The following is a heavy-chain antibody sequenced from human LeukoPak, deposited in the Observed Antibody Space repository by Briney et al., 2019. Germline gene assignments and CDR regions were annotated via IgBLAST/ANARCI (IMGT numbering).Heavy chain of an antibody. V-gene: IGHV1-24*01. CDR3: ATAPLEWLLYGWFDP. D-gene: IGHD3-3*01. J-gene: IGHJ5*02. CDR2: FDPEDGET. Sequence: GASVTVSCTVSGYTLTELSKHWVRQAPGKGLEWMGGFDPEDGETIYAQNFQGRVTMTEDTSTDTAYMELSSLRSEDTAVYYCATAPLEWLLYGWFDPWGQGTLVIVSS. CDR1: GYTLTELS.